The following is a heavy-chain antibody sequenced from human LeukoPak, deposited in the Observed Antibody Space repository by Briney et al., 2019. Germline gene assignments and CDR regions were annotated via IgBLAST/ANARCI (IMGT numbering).Heavy chain of an antibody. V-gene: IGHV1-2*02. D-gene: IGHD6-6*01. Sequence: GASVKVSCKASGYTFTGYYMHWVRQAPGQGLEWMGWINPNSGGTNYAQKFQGRVTMTRDTSISTAYMELSRLRSDDTAVYYCARDLDSSSDAWFDPWGQGTLVTVSS. CDR1: GYTFTGYY. J-gene: IGHJ5*02. CDR3: ARDLDSSSDAWFDP. CDR2: INPNSGGT.